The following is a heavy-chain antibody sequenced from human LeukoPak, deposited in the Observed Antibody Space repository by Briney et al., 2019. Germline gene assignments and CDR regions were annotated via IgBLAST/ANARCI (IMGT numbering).Heavy chain of an antibody. J-gene: IGHJ6*02. V-gene: IGHV3-30*18. CDR1: GFTFSSYG. Sequence: GGSLRLSCAASGFTFSSYGMHWVRQAPGKGREWVAVISYDGSNKYYADSVKGRFTISRDNSKNTLYLQMNSLRAEDTAVYYCAKGLGSWYGGGHYYGMDVWGQGTTVTVSS. CDR2: ISYDGSNK. D-gene: IGHD6-13*01. CDR3: AKGLGSWYGGGHYYGMDV.